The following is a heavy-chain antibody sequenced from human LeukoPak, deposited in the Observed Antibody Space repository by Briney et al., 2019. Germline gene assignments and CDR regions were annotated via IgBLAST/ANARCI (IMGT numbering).Heavy chain of an antibody. CDR3: ARLIIYYFDY. CDR2: IYYSGST. V-gene: IGHV4-39*07. D-gene: IGHD3-3*02. CDR1: GGSISSSSYY. Sequence: SETLSLTCTVSGGSISSSSYYWGWIRQPPGKGLEWIGSIYYSGSTYYNPSLKSRVTISVDTSKNQFSLKLSSVTAADTAVYYCARLIIYYFDYWGQGTLVTVAS. J-gene: IGHJ4*02.